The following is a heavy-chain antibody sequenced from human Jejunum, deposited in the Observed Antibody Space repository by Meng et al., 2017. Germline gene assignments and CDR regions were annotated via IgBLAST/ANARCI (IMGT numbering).Heavy chain of an antibody. CDR3: ARSGKTTVNYLD. V-gene: IGHV4-34*01. Sequence: QVQLQQGGAGLLKPSEPLSLTCAVYGGSFSGYYCSWIRQPPGKGLEWIGEINHSGSTNYNPSLKSRVTISVDTSKSQFSLKLSSVTAADTAVYYCARSGKTTVNYLDWGQGTLVTVSS. CDR2: INHSGST. J-gene: IGHJ4*02. D-gene: IGHD4-11*01. CDR1: GGSFSGYY.